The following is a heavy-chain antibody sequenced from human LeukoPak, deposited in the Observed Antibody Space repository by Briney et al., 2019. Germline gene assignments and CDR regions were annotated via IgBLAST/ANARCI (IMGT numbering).Heavy chain of an antibody. CDR2: ISGSGDAT. D-gene: IGHD7-27*01. CDR1: RFTFSLYG. Sequence: PGGALRLSCAASRFTFSLYGMSWVRQAPGMGLEWVSSISGSGDATFYADSVKGRFTISRDNSKNTLYLQMNSLRAEDTAVYYCARHPTSGPTYFDYWGQGTLVTVSS. J-gene: IGHJ4*02. CDR3: ARHPTSGPTYFDY. V-gene: IGHV3-23*01.